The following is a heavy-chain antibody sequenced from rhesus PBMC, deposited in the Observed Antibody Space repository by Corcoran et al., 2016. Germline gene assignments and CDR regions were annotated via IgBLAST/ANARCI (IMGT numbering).Heavy chain of an antibody. J-gene: IGHJ4*01. CDR1: GGSISSNY. D-gene: IGHD1-44*02. Sequence: QVQLQESGPGLVKPSETLSLTCAVSGGSISSNYWSWIRQSPGKGLEWIGFISGGSGGTKYNPSLKSRVTISTDTSKNQFSLKLTSVIAADTAVYYCAKAPGSYPYYFDYWGQGVLVTVSS. V-gene: IGHV4-160*01. CDR3: AKAPGSYPYYFDY. CDR2: ISGGSGGT.